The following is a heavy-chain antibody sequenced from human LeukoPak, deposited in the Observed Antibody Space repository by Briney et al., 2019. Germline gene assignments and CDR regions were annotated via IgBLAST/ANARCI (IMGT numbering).Heavy chain of an antibody. J-gene: IGHJ4*02. Sequence: GGSPRLSCAASGFAFSSYAMNWVRQAPGKGLEWVSYSGSGGSTFYSESVKGRFTISRDGSKNTLYLQMNSLRVEDTAVYYCAKARGHPRSSYHFDFWGQGSLVTVSS. CDR1: GFAFSSYA. CDR2: SGSGGST. CDR3: AKARGHPRSSYHFDF. V-gene: IGHV3-23*01.